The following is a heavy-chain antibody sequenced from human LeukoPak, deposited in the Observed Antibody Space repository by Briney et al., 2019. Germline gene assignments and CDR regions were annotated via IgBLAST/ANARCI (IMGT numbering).Heavy chain of an antibody. V-gene: IGHV3-23*01. J-gene: IGHJ4*02. Sequence: GASLRLSAAAAGCSFSSYVMRGRRQPRGKGLEWVSSISSSCGSTYYADDVKGRFTISRDNSNNTLYLQKNSMRREDTAVYYCAKDREGTIADYFDYWGQGTLVTVSS. CDR2: ISSSCGST. D-gene: IGHD1-7*01. CDR3: AKDREGTIADYFDY. CDR1: GCSFSSYV.